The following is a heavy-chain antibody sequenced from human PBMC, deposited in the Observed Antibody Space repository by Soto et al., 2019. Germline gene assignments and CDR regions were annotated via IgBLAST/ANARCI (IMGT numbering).Heavy chain of an antibody. CDR3: ARDWDTWGDYYYYMDV. CDR1: GFTFSSYA. D-gene: IGHD3-16*01. J-gene: IGHJ6*03. Sequence: GGSLRLSCAASGFTFSSYAMHWVRQAPGKGLEWFSAISCSGGSTYYADSVKGRFTISRDNSKNTLYLQLNSLRAEDTAVYYCARDWDTWGDYYYYMDVWGKGTTVTVSS. V-gene: IGHV3-23*01. CDR2: ISCSGGST.